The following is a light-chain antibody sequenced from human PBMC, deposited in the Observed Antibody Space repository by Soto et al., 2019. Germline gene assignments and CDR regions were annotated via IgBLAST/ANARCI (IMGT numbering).Light chain of an antibody. V-gene: IGKV1-12*01. J-gene: IGKJ4*01. Sequence: DFQLTQSPSSVSASVGDRVTFTCRASHDISSWLAWYEQKQGKVPKLLIYAASSLQSGVPSRFSGSGSETDFTLTSSSMHPGDFATYYCEQASSFPAFDGVNKV. CDR2: AAS. CDR1: HDISSW. CDR3: EQASSFPA.